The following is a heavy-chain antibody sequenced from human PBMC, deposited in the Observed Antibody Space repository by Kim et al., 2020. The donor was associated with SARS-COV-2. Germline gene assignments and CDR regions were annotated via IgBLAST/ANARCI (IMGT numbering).Heavy chain of an antibody. CDR3: ERRGGSSGECRGY. D-gene: IGHD2-15*01. V-gene: IGHV3-23*01. Sequence: YADSVKGRFTISRDNYKSTLYLAMDSLRAEDTAVYYCERRGGSSGECRGYWGQGTLVTVSS. J-gene: IGHJ4*02.